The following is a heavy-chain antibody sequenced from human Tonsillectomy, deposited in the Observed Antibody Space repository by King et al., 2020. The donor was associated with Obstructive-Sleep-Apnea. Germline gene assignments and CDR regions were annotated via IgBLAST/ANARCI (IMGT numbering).Heavy chain of an antibody. CDR1: GYTFTSYG. CDR2: ISGDNDNA. D-gene: IGHD1-26*01. CDR3: ARGVGATGWDYFDY. J-gene: IGHJ4*02. Sequence: QLVQSGAEVRRPGASVKVSCKASGYTFTSYGFTWVRQAPGQGLEWMGWISGDNDNANYAQRLQGRVTMTTDTSTSTAYMELRSQRLDDTAVYYCARGVGATGWDYFDYWGQGTLVAVSS. V-gene: IGHV1-18*01.